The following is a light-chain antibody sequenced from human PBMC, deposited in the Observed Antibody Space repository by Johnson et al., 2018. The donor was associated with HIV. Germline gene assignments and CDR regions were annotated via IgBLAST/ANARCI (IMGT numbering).Light chain of an antibody. CDR1: RSNTGRNY. CDR3: GTWDSSLGAHYV. CDR2: ENN. Sequence: QSVLTQPPSVSAAPGQRVTIYCSGSRSNTGRNYASWYQQLPGTAPKLLIYENNKRPSGIPDRFSGSKSGTSATLGITGLQTGDEADYYCGTWDSSLGAHYVFGSGTEVTVL. V-gene: IGLV1-51*02. J-gene: IGLJ1*01.